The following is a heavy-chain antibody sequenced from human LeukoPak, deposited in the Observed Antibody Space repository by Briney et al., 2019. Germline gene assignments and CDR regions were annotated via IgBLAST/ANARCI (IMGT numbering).Heavy chain of an antibody. V-gene: IGHV1-69*04. CDR2: IVPILGIA. D-gene: IGHD3-16*01. CDR1: GGTFNNYA. CDR3: ARDGRGRVALDF. Sequence: SVTVSYMPSGGTFNNYAISWVRQAPGQGLAWMGTIVPILGIANYAQKFQGRAKITADQSTSQAYMELSTVRSEDTGVYYCARDGRGRVALDFWGQGALVTVCS. J-gene: IGHJ4*02.